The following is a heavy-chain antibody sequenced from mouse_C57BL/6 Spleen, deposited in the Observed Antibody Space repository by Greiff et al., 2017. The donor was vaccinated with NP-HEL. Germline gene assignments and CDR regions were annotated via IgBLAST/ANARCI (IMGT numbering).Heavy chain of an antibody. CDR1: GFTFSSYA. Sequence: DVMLVESGEGLVKPGGSLKLSCAASGFTFSSYAMSWVRQTPEKRLEWVAYISSGGDYIYYADTVKGRFTISRDNARNTLYLQMSSLKSEDTAMYYCTRDGDYYYGSSPAWFAYWGQGTLVTVSA. CDR3: TRDGDYYYGSSPAWFAY. D-gene: IGHD1-1*01. CDR2: ISSGGDYI. J-gene: IGHJ3*01. V-gene: IGHV5-9-1*02.